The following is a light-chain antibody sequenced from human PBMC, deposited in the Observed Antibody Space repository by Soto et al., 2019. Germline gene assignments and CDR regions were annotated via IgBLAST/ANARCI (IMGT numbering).Light chain of an antibody. CDR2: GAS. CDR1: QSDYSSY. Sequence: EIVLTQSPGTLSLSPGERATLSCRASQSDYSSYLAWYQQKPGQAPRLLIYGASSRATGIPDRFSGSGSGTDFTLTISRLEPEDFAVYFCQQYGSSPLTFGGGTKVEIK. V-gene: IGKV3-20*01. CDR3: QQYGSSPLT. J-gene: IGKJ4*01.